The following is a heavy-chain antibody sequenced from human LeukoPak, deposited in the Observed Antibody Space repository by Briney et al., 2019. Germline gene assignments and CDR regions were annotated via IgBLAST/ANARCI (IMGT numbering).Heavy chain of an antibody. J-gene: IGHJ6*03. CDR2: ISYDGSNK. CDR3: ARSAAGTVYYYYMDV. D-gene: IGHD6-13*01. Sequence: GGSLRLSCAASGFTFSSYPMHWVRQAPGKGLEGVAVISYDGSNKYYADSVKGRFTISRDNSKNTLYLQMNSLRAEDTAVYYCARSAAGTVYYYYMDVWGKGTMVTVSS. CDR1: GFTFSSYP. V-gene: IGHV3-30*01.